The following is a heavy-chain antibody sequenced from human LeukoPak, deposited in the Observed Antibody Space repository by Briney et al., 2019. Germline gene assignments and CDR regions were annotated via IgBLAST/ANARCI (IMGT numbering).Heavy chain of an antibody. CDR1: GGSFSGYY. CDR2: INHSGST. CDR3: AGDYGSGSYL. V-gene: IGHV4-34*01. D-gene: IGHD3-10*01. Sequence: PSETLSLTCAVYGGSFSGYYWSWIRQPPGKGLEWIGEINHSGSTNYNPSLKSRVTISVDTSKNQFSLKLSSVTAADTAVYYCAGDYGSGSYLWGQGTLVTVSS. J-gene: IGHJ4*02.